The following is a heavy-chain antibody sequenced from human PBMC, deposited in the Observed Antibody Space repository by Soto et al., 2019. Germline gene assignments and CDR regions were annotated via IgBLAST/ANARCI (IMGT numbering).Heavy chain of an antibody. CDR1: GFTFTRYS. CDR3: ARESEDLTSNFDY. Sequence: GGSLRLSCAASGFTFTRYSMNWVRQAPGKGLEWVSSISSTTNYIYYADSMKGRFTVSRDSAKNSVYLEMNSLSAEDTTVYYCARESEDLTSNFDYWGQGTLVTVSS. V-gene: IGHV3-21*01. CDR2: ISSTTNYI. J-gene: IGHJ4*02.